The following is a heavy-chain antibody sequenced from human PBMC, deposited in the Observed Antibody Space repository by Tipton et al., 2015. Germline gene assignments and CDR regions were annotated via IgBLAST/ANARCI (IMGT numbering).Heavy chain of an antibody. J-gene: IGHJ4*02. D-gene: IGHD3-9*01. CDR2: INHAGDT. CDR1: GYSISRGYN. V-gene: IGHV4-38-2*01. CDR3: ACQDYDILTRDYQTVDY. Sequence: GLVKPSETLSLTCAVSGYSISRGYNWGWIRQAPGKGLEWIGAINHAGDTYYRPSLKSRVTMSRDTSKNRFSLKLSSVTAADTAVYYCACQDYDILTRDYQTVDYWGQGTLVTVSS.